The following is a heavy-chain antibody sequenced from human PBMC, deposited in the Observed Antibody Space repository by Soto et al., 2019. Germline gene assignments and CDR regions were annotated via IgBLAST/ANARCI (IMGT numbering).Heavy chain of an antibody. CDR1: ELPFTDYS. Sequence: GGSLRLSCAASELPFTDYSMHWVRQTADKGLEWVAFISHDGRNTFYSDSVKGRFTISRDDSRSMLFLQMGGVTVEDTAIYYCAVDGVPTIYLRYYVLRFWGRGTLATVSS. V-gene: IGHV3-30*04. CDR2: ISHDGRNT. D-gene: IGHD3-16*01. J-gene: IGHJ4*02. CDR3: AVDGVPTIYLRYYVLRF.